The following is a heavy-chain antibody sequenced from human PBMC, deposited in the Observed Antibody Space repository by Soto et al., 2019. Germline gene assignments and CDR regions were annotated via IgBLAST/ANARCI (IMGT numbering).Heavy chain of an antibody. D-gene: IGHD5-18*01. CDR3: ARDQSGYSYGVGMDV. J-gene: IGHJ6*02. CDR1: GGSISSGGYY. CDR2: IYYSGST. V-gene: IGHV4-31*03. Sequence: PSETLSLTCTVSGGSISSGGYYWSWIRQHPGKGLEWIGYIYYSGSTYYNPSLKSRVTISVDTSKNQFSLKLSSVTAADTAVYYCARDQSGYSYGVGMDVWGQGTTVTVSS.